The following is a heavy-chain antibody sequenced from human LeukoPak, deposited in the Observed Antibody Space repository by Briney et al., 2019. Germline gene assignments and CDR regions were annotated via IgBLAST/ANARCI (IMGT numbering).Heavy chain of an antibody. D-gene: IGHD4-17*01. Sequence: KSSETLSLTCTVSSGSISSYYWSWIRQPAGKGLEWIGRIYTSGSTNYNPSLKSRVTMSVDTSKNQFSLKLSSVTAADTAVYYCARGHDYGDPPPLDYWGQGTLVTVSS. CDR1: SGSISSYY. CDR3: ARGHDYGDPPPLDY. J-gene: IGHJ4*02. V-gene: IGHV4-4*07. CDR2: IYTSGST.